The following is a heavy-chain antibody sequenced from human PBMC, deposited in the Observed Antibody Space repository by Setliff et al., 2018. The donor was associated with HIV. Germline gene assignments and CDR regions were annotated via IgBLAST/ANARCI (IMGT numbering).Heavy chain of an antibody. CDR3: ARHSFPFGGKGVDY. J-gene: IGHJ4*02. CDR2: IYYSGDT. D-gene: IGHD2-15*01. V-gene: IGHV4-39*01. CDR1: GGSISSSSHY. Sequence: SETLSLTCIVSGGSISSSSHYWGWIRQPPGKGLEWIGNIYYSGDTYYSPSLKSRATISVDTSENHFSLRLPSVTTADTAVYFCARHSFPFGGKGVDYWGQGTLVTVSS.